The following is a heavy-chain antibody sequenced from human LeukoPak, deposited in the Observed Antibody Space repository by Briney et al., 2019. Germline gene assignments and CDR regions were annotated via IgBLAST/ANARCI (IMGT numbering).Heavy chain of an antibody. CDR2: ISGSGGNT. Sequence: GGSLRLSCAASGFIFSSYAMSWVRQAPGKGLEWVSIISGSGGNTYYADSVKGRFTISGDNSKNTLYLQMNSLRAEDTAVYYCASSMSGWNWFDPWGQGTLVTVSS. V-gene: IGHV3-23*01. CDR3: ASSMSGWNWFDP. CDR1: GFIFSSYA. D-gene: IGHD6-19*01. J-gene: IGHJ5*02.